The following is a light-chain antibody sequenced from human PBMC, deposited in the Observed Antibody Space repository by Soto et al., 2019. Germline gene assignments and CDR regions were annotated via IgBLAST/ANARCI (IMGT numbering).Light chain of an antibody. CDR2: STS. Sequence: EIVLTQSPGTLSLSPGERATLSCRASQSVSSSYLAWYQQKPGQAPRLLIYSTSSRATGIPDRFSGSGSGTDFTLTISRLEPEDVAVYYCQHYGSSPWTFGQGTKVEIK. CDR1: QSVSSSY. V-gene: IGKV3-20*01. J-gene: IGKJ1*01. CDR3: QHYGSSPWT.